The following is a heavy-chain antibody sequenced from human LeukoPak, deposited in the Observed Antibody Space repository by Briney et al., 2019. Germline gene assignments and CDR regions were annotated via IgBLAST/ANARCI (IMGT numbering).Heavy chain of an antibody. V-gene: IGHV3-21*01. D-gene: IGHD3-3*01. CDR2: ISSSSTYI. Sequence: GGSLRLSCAASGFTFSSYSRNWGRQAPGEGLEWVSSISSSSTYIYYAGSEKGRFTIARDNAKNSLFLQMNSLRAEDTAVYYCARDKGTEGLLPRGDWYFDLWGRGTLVTVSS. CDR3: ARDKGTEGLLPRGDWYFDL. J-gene: IGHJ2*01. CDR1: GFTFSSYS.